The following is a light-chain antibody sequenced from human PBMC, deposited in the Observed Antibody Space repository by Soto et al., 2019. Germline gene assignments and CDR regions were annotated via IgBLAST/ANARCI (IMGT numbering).Light chain of an antibody. CDR2: GNS. CDR3: QSYDSSLSGSWV. J-gene: IGLJ3*02. CDR1: SSNIGAGYD. V-gene: IGLV1-40*01. Sequence: QAVVTQPPSVSVAPGQRVTISCTGSSSNIGAGYDVHWYQQLPGTAPKLLIYGNSNRPSGVPDRFSGSKSGTSASLAITGLQAEDEADYYCQSYDSSLSGSWVFGGGTKVTVL.